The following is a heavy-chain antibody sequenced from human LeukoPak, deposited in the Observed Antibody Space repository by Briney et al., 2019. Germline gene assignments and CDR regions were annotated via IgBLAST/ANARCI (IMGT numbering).Heavy chain of an antibody. CDR3: AKDPATRDGHGAWFDP. J-gene: IGHJ5*02. CDR1: GFTIDDHA. Sequence: GGSLRLXCAASGFTIDDHAMHWVRQAPGKGLEWVSVISGDGGTIYYADSVKGRFTISRDNRKNCLYLLMNSLRTEDTALYHCAKDPATRDGHGAWFDPWGQGTLVTVSS. CDR2: ISGDGGTI. D-gene: IGHD5-24*01. V-gene: IGHV3-43*02.